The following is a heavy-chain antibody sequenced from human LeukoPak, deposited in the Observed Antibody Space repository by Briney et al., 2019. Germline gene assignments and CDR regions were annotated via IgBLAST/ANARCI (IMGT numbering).Heavy chain of an antibody. D-gene: IGHD2-2*02. J-gene: IGHJ4*02. CDR2: TDSDGSDI. V-gene: IGHV3-74*01. CDR1: GFSFRSHW. Sequence: GGSLRLSCAASGFSFRSHWMHWVRQAPAKGLVWVSRTDSDGSDISYADSVKGRFTISRDNAKNTLYLQMSSLRAEDSAMYYCATYRHLPYWGQGILVTVSS. CDR3: ATYRHLPY.